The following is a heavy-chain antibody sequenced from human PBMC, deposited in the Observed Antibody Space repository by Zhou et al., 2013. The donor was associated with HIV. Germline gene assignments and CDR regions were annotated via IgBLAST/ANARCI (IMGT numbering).Heavy chain of an antibody. Sequence: QVQLVQSGAEVKNPGSSVKVSCKTSGGTFSSHGISWVRQTPGQGLEWMGRIIPIFGTANYAQKFQGRVTITTDESTSTAYMELSSLRSEDTAVYYCARVASIAANYYMDVWGKGTTVTVSS. V-gene: IGHV1-69*05. J-gene: IGHJ6*03. CDR2: IIPIFGTA. D-gene: IGHD6-6*01. CDR3: ARVASIAANYYMDV. CDR1: GGTFSSHG.